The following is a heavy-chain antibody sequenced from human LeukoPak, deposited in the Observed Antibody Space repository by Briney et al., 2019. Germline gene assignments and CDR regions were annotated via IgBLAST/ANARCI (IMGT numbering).Heavy chain of an antibody. V-gene: IGHV1-2*02. CDR3: ARVLMVVAATRGYYYYMDV. CDR2: INPKNAAT. J-gene: IGHJ6*03. CDR1: GYTFTGHY. D-gene: IGHD2-15*01. Sequence: ASVKVSCKASGYTFTGHYMHWVRQAPGQGLEWMGWINPKNAATNYAQKFQGRVTMTRDTSISTAYMELSRLRSDDTAVYYCARVLMVVAATRGYYYYMDVWGKGTTVTISS.